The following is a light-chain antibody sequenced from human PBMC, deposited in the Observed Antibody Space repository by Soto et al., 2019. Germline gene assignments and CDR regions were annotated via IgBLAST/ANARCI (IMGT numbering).Light chain of an antibody. V-gene: IGLV2-14*01. CDR3: SSYISSSIDYV. J-gene: IGLJ1*01. Sequence: QSALTQPASVSGSPGQSITMSCTGTSSDVGGYNYVSWYQQHPGKAPKLMIYEVSNRPSGVSNRFSGSKSGNTASLTISGLQAEDEADYYCSSYISSSIDYVFGTGTKLT. CDR2: EVS. CDR1: SSDVGGYNY.